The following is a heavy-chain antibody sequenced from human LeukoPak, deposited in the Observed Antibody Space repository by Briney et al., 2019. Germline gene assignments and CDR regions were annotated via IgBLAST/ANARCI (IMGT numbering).Heavy chain of an antibody. V-gene: IGHV1-69*05. CDR2: IIPIFGTA. CDR3: AIKNDITGTSNYYYYYMDV. Sequence: GASVKVSCKASGGTFSSYAISWVRQAPGQGLEWMGGIIPIFGTANYAQKFQGRVTITTDESTSTAYMELSSLRSEDTAVYYCAIKNDITGTSNYYYYYMDVWGKGTTVTVSS. CDR1: GGTFSSYA. J-gene: IGHJ6*03. D-gene: IGHD1-7*01.